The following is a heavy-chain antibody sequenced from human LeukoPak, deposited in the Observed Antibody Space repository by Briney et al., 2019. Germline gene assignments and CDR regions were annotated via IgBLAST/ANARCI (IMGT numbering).Heavy chain of an antibody. CDR3: ARDARSYGGNSGFYY. CDR2: IYYSGST. D-gene: IGHD4-23*01. Sequence: SSETLSLTCIVSGGSISSGGYYWSWIRQHPGKGLEWIGYIYYSGSTYYNPSLKSRVTISVDTSKNQFSLKLSSVTAADTAVYYCARDARSYGGNSGFYYWGQGTLVTVSS. CDR1: GGSISSGGYY. J-gene: IGHJ4*02. V-gene: IGHV4-31*03.